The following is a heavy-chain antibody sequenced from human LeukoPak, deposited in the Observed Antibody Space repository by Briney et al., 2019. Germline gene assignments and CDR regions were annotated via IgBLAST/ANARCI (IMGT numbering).Heavy chain of an antibody. D-gene: IGHD3-22*01. V-gene: IGHV3-21*04. CDR3: ARGIYYYDSSGYYHDH. J-gene: IGHJ4*02. Sequence: PGGSLRLSCAASGFTFISYSMNWVRQAPGKGLEWVSSISSSSSYIYYADSVKGRFTISRDNAKNSLYLQMNSLRAEDTAVYYCARGIYYYDSSGYYHDHWGQGTLVTVSS. CDR2: ISSSSSYI. CDR1: GFTFISYS.